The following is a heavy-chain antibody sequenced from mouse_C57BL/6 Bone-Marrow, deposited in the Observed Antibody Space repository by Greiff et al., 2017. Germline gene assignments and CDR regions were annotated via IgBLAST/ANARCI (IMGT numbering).Heavy chain of an antibody. D-gene: IGHD1-1*01. CDR1: GYSFTSYY. V-gene: IGHV1-66*01. CDR3: ARKDDYGSSPYWYFYV. CDR2: IYPGSGNT. Sequence: VQLQQSGPELVKPGASVKISCKASGYSFTSYYIHWVKQRPGQGLEWIGWIYPGSGNTKYNEKFKGKATLTADTSSSTAYMQLSRLTSEDSAVYYCARKDDYGSSPYWYFYVWGTGTTVTVSS. J-gene: IGHJ1*03.